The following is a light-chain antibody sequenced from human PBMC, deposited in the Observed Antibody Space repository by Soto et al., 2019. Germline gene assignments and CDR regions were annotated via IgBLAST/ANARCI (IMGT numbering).Light chain of an antibody. CDR1: QSIARSY. Sequence: EVVLTQSPGTPSLSLGERATLSCRASQSIARSYLAWYQQKPGQAPRLLIYDASTRATGIPDRFSGSGSGTDFTLTISRLEPEDFAVFYCQQYAYSPITFGQGTRLEI. CDR3: QQYAYSPIT. V-gene: IGKV3-20*01. J-gene: IGKJ5*01. CDR2: DAS.